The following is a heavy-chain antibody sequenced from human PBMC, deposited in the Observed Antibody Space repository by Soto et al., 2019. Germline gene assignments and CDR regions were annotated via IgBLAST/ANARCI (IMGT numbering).Heavy chain of an antibody. V-gene: IGHV3-48*01. J-gene: IGHJ3*02. CDR3: ARGDYDFWSGYYSNDAFEI. CDR2: ISSSSSTI. Sequence: GGSLRLSCAASGFTFSSYSMNWVRQAPGKGLEWVSYISSSSSTIYYADSVKGRFTISRDNAKNSLYLQMNSLRAEDTAVYYCARGDYDFWSGYYSNDAFEIWGQGTMVTVSS. CDR1: GFTFSSYS. D-gene: IGHD3-3*01.